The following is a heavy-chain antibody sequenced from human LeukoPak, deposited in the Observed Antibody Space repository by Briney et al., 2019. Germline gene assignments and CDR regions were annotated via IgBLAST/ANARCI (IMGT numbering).Heavy chain of an antibody. Sequence: GGSLRLSCAASGFTVSSNYMSWVRQAPGKGLEWVSVNSGGSTYYADSVKGRFTISRDNSKNTLYLQMNSLRAEDTAVYYCAKDPTLRPTYFDYWGQGTLVTVSS. J-gene: IGHJ4*02. CDR2: NSGGST. D-gene: IGHD4-17*01. CDR3: AKDPTLRPTYFDY. V-gene: IGHV3-53*01. CDR1: GFTVSSNY.